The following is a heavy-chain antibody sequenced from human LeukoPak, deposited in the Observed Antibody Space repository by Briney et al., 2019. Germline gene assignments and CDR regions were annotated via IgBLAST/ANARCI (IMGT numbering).Heavy chain of an antibody. Sequence: GGSLRLSCAASGFTFSSNAMHWVRQAPGKGLEWVAVISYDGSNKYYADSVKGRFTISRDNSKNTLYLQMNSLRAEDTAVYYCARGIAADGTSWFDPWGQGTLVTVSS. V-gene: IGHV3-30-3*01. CDR2: ISYDGSNK. D-gene: IGHD6-13*01. CDR3: ARGIAADGTSWFDP. CDR1: GFTFSSNA. J-gene: IGHJ5*02.